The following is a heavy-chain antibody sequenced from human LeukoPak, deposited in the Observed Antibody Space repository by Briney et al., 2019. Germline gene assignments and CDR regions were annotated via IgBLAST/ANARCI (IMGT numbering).Heavy chain of an antibody. V-gene: IGHV4-59*12. CDR3: ASRIVGFDY. D-gene: IGHD1-26*01. CDR2: ISDSGST. CDR1: GGSISSYY. J-gene: IGHJ4*02. Sequence: KPSETLSLTCTVPGGSISSYYWGWIRQPPRKGLEWTGHISDSGSTNYNPSLKGRLTISVDTSKNQFSLKLSSVTAADTAVYYCASRIVGFDYWGQGTLVTVSS.